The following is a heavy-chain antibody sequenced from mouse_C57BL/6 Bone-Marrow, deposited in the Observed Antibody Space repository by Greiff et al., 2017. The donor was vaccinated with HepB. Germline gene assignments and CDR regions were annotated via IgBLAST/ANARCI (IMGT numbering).Heavy chain of an antibody. D-gene: IGHD1-1*01. CDR1: GYTFTSYW. V-gene: IGHV1-69*01. CDR3: ARGYGSSFAWFAY. CDR2: IDPSDSYT. J-gene: IGHJ3*01. Sequence: VQLKQPGAELVMPGASVKLSCKASGYTFTSYWMHWVKQRPGQGLEWIGEIDPSDSYTNYNQKFKGKSTLTVDKSSSTAYMQLSSLTSEDSAVYYCARGYGSSFAWFAYWGQGTLVTVSA.